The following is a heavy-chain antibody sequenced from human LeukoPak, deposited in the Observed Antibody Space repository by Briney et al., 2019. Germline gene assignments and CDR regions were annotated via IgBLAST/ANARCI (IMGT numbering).Heavy chain of an antibody. J-gene: IGHJ5*02. CDR1: GYTFTGYY. Sequence: ASVKVSCKASGYTFTGYYMHWVRQAPGQGLEWMGWINPNSGGTNYAQKFQGRVTMTRDTSISTAYTELSRLRSDDTAVYYCARAPILYYGSGSYYTAAFDPWGQGTLVTVSS. D-gene: IGHD3-10*01. CDR2: INPNSGGT. V-gene: IGHV1-2*02. CDR3: ARAPILYYGSGSYYTAAFDP.